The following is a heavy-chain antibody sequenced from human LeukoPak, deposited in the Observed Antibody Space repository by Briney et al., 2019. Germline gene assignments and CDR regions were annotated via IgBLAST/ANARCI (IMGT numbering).Heavy chain of an antibody. Sequence: SETLSLTCSVAGGSIISSGHDWGWIRQPPGKGLEWIGIITYSGNSNYNPSLKSRVTISVDGSNNQFSLKLTSMPAADTAVYYCVRRCYSGGVYYYFDYWGQGTLVTVSS. CDR1: GGSIISSGHD. V-gene: IGHV4-39*01. CDR3: VRRCYSGGVYYYFDY. D-gene: IGHD2-21*01. J-gene: IGHJ4*02. CDR2: ITYSGNS.